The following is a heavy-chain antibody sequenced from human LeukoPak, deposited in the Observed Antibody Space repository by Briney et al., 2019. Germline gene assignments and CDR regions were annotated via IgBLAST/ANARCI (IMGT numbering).Heavy chain of an antibody. CDR1: GFSVSNNY. D-gene: IGHD1-14*01. J-gene: IGHJ4*02. CDR2: IYSRGAT. Sequence: GSLRLSCAASGFSVSNNYMSWVRQAPGKGLEGVSVIYSRGATYYADSVKGRFTTSRDNSKNTLYLQMNSLRVEDTAVYYCAARNYWGQGTLVTVSS. CDR3: AARNY. V-gene: IGHV3-53*01.